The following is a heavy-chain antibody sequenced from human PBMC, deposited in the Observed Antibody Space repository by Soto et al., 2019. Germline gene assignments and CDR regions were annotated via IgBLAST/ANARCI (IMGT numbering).Heavy chain of an antibody. CDR2: IYYSGST. J-gene: IGHJ3*02. D-gene: IGHD3-16*02. V-gene: IGHV4-31*03. CDR1: GGSISSGGYY. CDR3: ARGMITFGGVIAFEAFDI. Sequence: SETLSLTCTVSGGSISSGGYYWSWIRQHPGKGLEWIGYIYYSGSTYYNPSPKSRVTISVDTSKNQFSLKLSSVTAADTAVYYCARGMITFGGVIAFEAFDIWGQGTMVTVSS.